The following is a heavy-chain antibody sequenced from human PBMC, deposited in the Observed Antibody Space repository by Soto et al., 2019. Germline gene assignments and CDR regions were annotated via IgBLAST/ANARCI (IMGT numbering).Heavy chain of an antibody. CDR3: ASKIFGTTYFDY. CDR1: GLTFSTYE. V-gene: IGHV3-48*03. Sequence: EVQLVESGGGLVQPGGSLRLSCAASGLTFSTYEMNWVRQAPGKGLEWVSYIRGGGSPILYADSVKGRFTISRDNAKNSLYLQMNSLRAEDTAIYCCASKIFGTTYFDYWGQGALVTVSS. J-gene: IGHJ4*02. D-gene: IGHD1-7*01. CDR2: IRGGGSPI.